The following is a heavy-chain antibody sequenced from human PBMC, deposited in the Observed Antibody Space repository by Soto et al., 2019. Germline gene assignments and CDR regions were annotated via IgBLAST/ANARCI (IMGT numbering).Heavy chain of an antibody. J-gene: IGHJ4*02. CDR1: GFTFSSYA. V-gene: IGHV3-23*01. D-gene: IGHD3-3*01. CDR3: AKDRSVRFLEWLLFYYFDY. CDR2: ISGSGGST. Sequence: GGSLRLSCAASGFTFSSYAMSWVRQAPGKGLEWVSAISGSGGSTYYADSVKGRFTISRDNSKNTLYLQMNSLRAEDTAVYYCAKDRSVRFLEWLLFYYFDYWGQGTLVTVSS.